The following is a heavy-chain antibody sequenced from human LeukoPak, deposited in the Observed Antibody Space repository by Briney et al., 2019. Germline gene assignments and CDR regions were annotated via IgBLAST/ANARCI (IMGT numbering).Heavy chain of an antibody. CDR1: GYTFLNFY. D-gene: IGHD4-17*01. J-gene: IGHJ4*02. CDR2: INPKSDIT. V-gene: IGHV1-46*01. CDR3: ARSLGEVDYGDFAAKYFFDN. Sequence: ASVMVSCKASGYTFLNFYMHWVRQAPGQGPEWMGLINPKSDITIFAQKFQDRITVTRDASANTVYMELSSLRFADTAVYYCARSLGEVDYGDFAAKYFFDNWGQGTLVTVSS.